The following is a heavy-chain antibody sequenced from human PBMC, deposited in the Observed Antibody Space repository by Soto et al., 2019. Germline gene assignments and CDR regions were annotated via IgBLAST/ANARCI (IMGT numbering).Heavy chain of an antibody. CDR1: GFTFSSYA. CDR2: ISGGGINT. V-gene: IGHV3-23*01. Sequence: GGSLRLSCAASGFTFSSYALTWVRQAPGKGLEWVSVISGGGINTLYADSVKGRFTISRDNSKNTLYLQMNSLRADDTAVYYCATVGRANYFDNWGQGTLV. CDR3: ATVGRANYFDN. J-gene: IGHJ4*02.